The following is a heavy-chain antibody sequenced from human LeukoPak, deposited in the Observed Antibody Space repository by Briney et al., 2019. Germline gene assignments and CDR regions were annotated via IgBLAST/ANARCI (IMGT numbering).Heavy chain of an antibody. CDR2: INPGGGGT. CDR1: GYTFTSYY. Sequence: ASVKVSCKASGYTFTSYYMDWVRQPPGKGLERMGIINPGGGGTSYAQKFQGRVTMTRDTSTSTVYMELSSLRSEDTAVYYCARSDDSHGSDYWGQGTLVTVSS. J-gene: IGHJ4*02. V-gene: IGHV1-46*01. CDR3: ARSDDSHGSDY. D-gene: IGHD3-10*01.